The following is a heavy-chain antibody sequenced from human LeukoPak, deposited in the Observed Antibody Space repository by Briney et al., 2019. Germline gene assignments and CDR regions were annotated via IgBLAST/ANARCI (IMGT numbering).Heavy chain of an antibody. CDR1: GGTFSSYA. J-gene: IGHJ4*02. D-gene: IGHD2-21*02. CDR2: IIPIFGTV. V-gene: IGHV1-69*05. CDR3: ARARGGDFNFDY. Sequence: SVKVSCKASGGTFSSYAISWVRQAPGQGLEWMGGIIPIFGTVNYAQKFQGRVTMTRNTSISTAYMELSSLRSEDTAVYYCARARGGDFNFDYWGQGTLVTVSS.